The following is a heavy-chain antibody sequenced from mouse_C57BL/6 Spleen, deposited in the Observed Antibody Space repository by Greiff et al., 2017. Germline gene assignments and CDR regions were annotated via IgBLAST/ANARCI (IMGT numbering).Heavy chain of an antibody. CDR3: ARLYYGSSLDY. D-gene: IGHD1-1*01. CDR2: ISSGSSTI. CDR1: GFTFSDYG. Sequence: EVMLVESGGGLVKPGGSLKLSCAASGFTFSDYGMHWVRQAPEKGLGWVAYISSGSSTIYYADTVKGRFTISRDNAKTTLFLQMTSLRSEDTAMYYCARLYYGSSLDYWGQGTTLTVSS. V-gene: IGHV5-17*01. J-gene: IGHJ2*01.